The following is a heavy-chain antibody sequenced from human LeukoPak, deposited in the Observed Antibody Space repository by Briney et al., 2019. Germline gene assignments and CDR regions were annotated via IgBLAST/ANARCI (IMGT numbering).Heavy chain of an antibody. Sequence: PSETLSLTCTVSGGSISSGDYYWSWIRQPPGKGLEWIGYIYYSGSTYYNPSLKSRVTISVDTSKNQFSLKLSSVTAAVTAVYYCARGLIRLSWFDPWGQGTLVTVSS. V-gene: IGHV4-30-4*08. CDR3: ARGLIRLSWFDP. CDR1: GGSISSGDYY. D-gene: IGHD2-8*01. CDR2: IYYSGST. J-gene: IGHJ5*02.